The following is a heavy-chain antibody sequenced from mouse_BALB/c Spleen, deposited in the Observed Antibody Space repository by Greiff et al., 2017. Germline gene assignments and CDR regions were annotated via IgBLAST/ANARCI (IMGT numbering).Heavy chain of an antibody. Sequence: VQLQQSGAELVRPGVSVKISCKGSGYTFTDYAMHWVKQSHAKSLEWIGVISTYYGDASYNQKFKGKATMTVDKSSSTAYMELARLTSEDSAIYYCARGLGQDYWGQGTTLTVSS. CDR2: ISTYYGDA. D-gene: IGHD4-1*01. V-gene: IGHV1S137*01. CDR3: ARGLGQDY. CDR1: GYTFTDYA. J-gene: IGHJ2*01.